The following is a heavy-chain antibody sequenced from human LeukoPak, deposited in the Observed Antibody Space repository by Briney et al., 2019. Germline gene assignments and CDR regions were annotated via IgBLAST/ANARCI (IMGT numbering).Heavy chain of an antibody. CDR2: ISSSSSYI. CDR1: GFTFSSYS. V-gene: IGHV3-21*01. Sequence: PGGSLRLSCAASGFTFSSYSMNWVRQAPGKGLEWVSSISSSSSYIYYADSVKGRFTISRDNAKNSLYLQMNSLRAEDTAVYYCASDHIVVVPAAITDYWGQGTLVTVYS. D-gene: IGHD2-2*01. J-gene: IGHJ4*02. CDR3: ASDHIVVVPAAITDY.